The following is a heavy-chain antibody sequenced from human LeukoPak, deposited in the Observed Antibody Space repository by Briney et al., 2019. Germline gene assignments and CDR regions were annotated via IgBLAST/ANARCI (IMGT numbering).Heavy chain of an antibody. J-gene: IGHJ4*02. CDR1: GGSISSYY. CDR2: IYYSGST. V-gene: IGHV4-59*08. CDR3: ARHQIAGPFDY. D-gene: IGHD2-21*01. Sequence: KTTETLSLTCTVSGGSISSYYWSWIRQPPGKGLEWIGYIYYSGSTNYNPSLKSRVTISVDTSKNQFSLKLSSVTAADTAVYYCARHQIAGPFDYWGQGTLLTVSS.